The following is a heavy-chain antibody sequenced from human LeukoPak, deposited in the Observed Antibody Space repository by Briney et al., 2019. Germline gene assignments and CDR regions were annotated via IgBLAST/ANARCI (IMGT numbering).Heavy chain of an antibody. CDR1: GGSFSGYY. J-gene: IGHJ4*02. CDR3: AVAAAGYYFDY. CDR2: INHSGST. V-gene: IGHV4-34*01. D-gene: IGHD6-13*01. Sequence: SETLSLTCAVYGGSFSGYYWSWIRQPPGKGLEWIGEINHSGSTNYNPSLKSRVTISVDTSKNQFSLKLSPVIAADTAVYYCAVAAAGYYFDYWGQGTLVTVSS.